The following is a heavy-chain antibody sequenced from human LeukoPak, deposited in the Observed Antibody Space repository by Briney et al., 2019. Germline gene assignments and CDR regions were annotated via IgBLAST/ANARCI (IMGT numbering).Heavy chain of an antibody. Sequence: GGSLRLSCAASGFTFSSFAMSWVRQAPGKGLEWVSAISGSGGSTYYADSVKGRFTVSRDNSKNTLFLQMNSLRAEDTAVYYCAKDRSCSGSSCNVGSWGQGTMVTVSS. CDR1: GFTFSSFA. J-gene: IGHJ3*01. V-gene: IGHV3-23*01. CDR2: ISGSGGST. D-gene: IGHD2-2*01. CDR3: AKDRSCSGSSCNVGS.